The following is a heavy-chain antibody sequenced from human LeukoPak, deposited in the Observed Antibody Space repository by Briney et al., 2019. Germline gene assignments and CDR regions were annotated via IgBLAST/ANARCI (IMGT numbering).Heavy chain of an antibody. CDR2: IHHSGST. CDR1: GGSISSGGYS. D-gene: IGHD2-15*01. CDR3: ARWSRTGSSFDY. J-gene: IGHJ4*02. Sequence: SETLSLTCAVSGGSISSGGYSWSWIRQPPGKGLEWIAYIHHSGSTNYNPSLKSRVTISVDRSKNQFSLKLSSVTAADTAVYYCARWSRTGSSFDYWGQGTLVTVSS. V-gene: IGHV4-30-2*01.